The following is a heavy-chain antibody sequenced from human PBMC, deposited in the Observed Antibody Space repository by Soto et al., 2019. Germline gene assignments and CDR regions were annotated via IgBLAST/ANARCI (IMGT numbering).Heavy chain of an antibody. Sequence: GGSLRLSCAASGFTFSSYSMNWVRQAPGKGLEWVSSISSSSSYIYYADSVKGRFTISRDNAKNSLYLQMNSLRAEDTAVYYCARDYITMIAYGMDVWGQGTTVTVSS. CDR1: GFTFSSYS. D-gene: IGHD3-22*01. J-gene: IGHJ6*02. V-gene: IGHV3-21*01. CDR2: ISSSSSYI. CDR3: ARDYITMIAYGMDV.